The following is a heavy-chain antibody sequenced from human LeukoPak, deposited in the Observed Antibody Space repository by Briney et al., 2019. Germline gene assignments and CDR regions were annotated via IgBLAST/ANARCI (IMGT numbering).Heavy chain of an antibody. CDR3: ARRVVVTAIKNDAFDI. V-gene: IGHV4-4*02. Sequence: SETLSLTCAVSGGSISSSNWWSWVRQPPGKGLEWIGEIYHSGSTNYNPSLKSRVTISIDTSKNQFSLKLSSVTAADTAVYYCARRVVVTAIKNDAFDIWGQGTMVTVSS. CDR1: GGSISSSNW. J-gene: IGHJ3*02. D-gene: IGHD2-21*02. CDR2: IYHSGST.